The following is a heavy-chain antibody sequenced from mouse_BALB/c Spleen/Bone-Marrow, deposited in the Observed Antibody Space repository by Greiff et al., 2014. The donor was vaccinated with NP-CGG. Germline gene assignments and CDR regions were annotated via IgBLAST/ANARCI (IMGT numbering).Heavy chain of an antibody. Sequence: EVQGVESGGDLVKPGGSLKLSCAASGFTFSSYGMSWGRQTPDKRLEWVATISSGGSNTYCPDSVKGRFTISRDNAKNTLYLQMSSLKSEDTAMYYCARHQRYYAMDYWGQGTSVTVSS. CDR2: ISSGGSNT. CDR1: GFTFSSYG. J-gene: IGHJ4*01. V-gene: IGHV5-6*01. CDR3: ARHQRYYAMDY.